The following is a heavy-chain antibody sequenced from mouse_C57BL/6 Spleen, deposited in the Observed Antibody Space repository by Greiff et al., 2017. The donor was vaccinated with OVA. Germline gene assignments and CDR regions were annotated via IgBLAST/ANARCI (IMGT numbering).Heavy chain of an antibody. V-gene: IGHV1-15*01. CDR3: TIYGYGDYYAMDY. CDR1: GYTFTDYE. J-gene: IGHJ4*01. Sequence: QVHVKQSGAELVRPGASVTLSCKASGYTFTDYEMHWVKQTPVHGLEWIGAIDPETGGTAYNQKFKGKAILTADKSSSTAYMELRSLTSEDSAVYYCTIYGYGDYYAMDYWGQGTSVTVSS. CDR2: IDPETGGT. D-gene: IGHD2-2*01.